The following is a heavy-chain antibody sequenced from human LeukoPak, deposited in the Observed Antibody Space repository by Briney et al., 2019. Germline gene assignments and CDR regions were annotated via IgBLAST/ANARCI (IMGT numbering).Heavy chain of an antibody. CDR2: ISYDGSNK. CDR3: ARSSHDCSGGSCYSEYYFDY. D-gene: IGHD2-15*01. V-gene: IGHV3-30*14. CDR1: GFTFSSYA. J-gene: IGHJ4*02. Sequence: GGSLRLSCAASGFTFSSYAMHWVRQAPGKGLEWVAVISYDGSNKYYADSVKGRFTISRDNSKNTLYLQMNSLRAEDTAVYYCARSSHDCSGGSCYSEYYFDYWGQGTLVTVSS.